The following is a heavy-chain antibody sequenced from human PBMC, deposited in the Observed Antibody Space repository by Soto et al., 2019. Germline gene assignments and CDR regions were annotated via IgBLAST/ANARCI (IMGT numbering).Heavy chain of an antibody. CDR1: GYTFTSYY. J-gene: IGHJ6*03. V-gene: IGHV1-46*01. CDR2: INPSGGST. D-gene: IGHD4-17*01. CDR3: ARDPTKDDYGDYVYGNDYYYYYMDF. Sequence: ASVKVSCKASGYTFTSYYMHWVRQAPGQGLEWMGIINPSGGSTSYAQKFQGRVTMTRDTSTSTVYVEMSSLRSEDTAVYYCARDPTKDDYGDYVYGNDYYYYYMDFWGKGTSVTVSS.